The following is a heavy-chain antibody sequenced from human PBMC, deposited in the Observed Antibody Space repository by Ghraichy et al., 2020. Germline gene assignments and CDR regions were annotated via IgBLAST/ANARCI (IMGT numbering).Heavy chain of an antibody. CDR3: ARNKTGSLSGWFDP. J-gene: IGHJ5*02. CDR2: IYNSVST. Sequence: SETLSLTCSVSGGSMSSYSDYWGWLRQPPGKGLEWIGSIYNSVSTHYNPSLRSRVTVSIDTSKDQFSPRLTSVTAADTAVYYCARNKTGSLSGWFDPWGQGSLVIVSS. CDR1: GGSMSSYSDY. D-gene: IGHD6-6*01. V-gene: IGHV4-39*01.